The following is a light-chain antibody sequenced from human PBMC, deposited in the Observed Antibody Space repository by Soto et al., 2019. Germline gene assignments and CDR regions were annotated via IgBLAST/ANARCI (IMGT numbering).Light chain of an antibody. V-gene: IGLV2-14*01. CDR2: EVS. Sequence: QSVLTQPASVSGSPGQSITISCSGTSNDVGGYDYVSWYQQHPGKAPKLVIYEVSNRPSWVSNRFSGSKSDNTASLTISGLQPEDEADYYCNSYTSSSTLVFGGGTQLTVL. J-gene: IGLJ2*01. CDR3: NSYTSSSTLV. CDR1: SNDVGGYDY.